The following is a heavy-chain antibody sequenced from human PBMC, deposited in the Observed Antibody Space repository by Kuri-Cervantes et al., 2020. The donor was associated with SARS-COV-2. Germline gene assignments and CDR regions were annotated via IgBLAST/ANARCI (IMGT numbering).Heavy chain of an antibody. Sequence: ASVKVSCKASGYTFTAYFMHWVRQAPEQGLEYMGWIHPNTGGTPFAQKFPGRVTLTRDTSITTVYMELYSLTSDDTAVYYCARGGKDSPTSMYFYYHMDVWGRGTTVTVSS. CDR1: GYTFTAYF. V-gene: IGHV1-2*02. J-gene: IGHJ6*03. CDR3: ARGGKDSPTSMYFYYHMDV. CDR2: IHPNTGGT. D-gene: IGHD2-15*01.